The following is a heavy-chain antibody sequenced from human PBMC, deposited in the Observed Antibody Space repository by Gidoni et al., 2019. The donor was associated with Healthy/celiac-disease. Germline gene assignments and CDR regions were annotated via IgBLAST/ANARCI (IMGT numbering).Heavy chain of an antibody. J-gene: IGHJ4*02. CDR2: IWYDGSNK. Sequence: QVQLVESGGGVVQPGRSLRLSCAASGFTFSSYGMHWVRQAPGKGLEWVAVIWYDGSNKYYADSVKGRFTISRDNSKNTLYLQMNSLRAEDTAVYYCASESTVVAAHPSIVRATGGFDYWGQGTLVTVSS. CDR1: GFTFSSYG. CDR3: ASESTVVAAHPSIVRATGGFDY. D-gene: IGHD2-15*01. V-gene: IGHV3-33*01.